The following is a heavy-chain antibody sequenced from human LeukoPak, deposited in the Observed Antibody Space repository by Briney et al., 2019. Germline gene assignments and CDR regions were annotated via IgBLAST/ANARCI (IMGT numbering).Heavy chain of an antibody. V-gene: IGHV3-21*01. Sequence: GGSLRLSCAASGFTFSSYTMHWVRQAPGKGLEWISSISSSSGYKYYADSVKGRFTISRDNAKNSLFLQMNSLRAEDTAVYYCARHQEVDFDLWGRGTLVTVSS. J-gene: IGHJ2*01. CDR1: GFTFSSYT. CDR2: ISSSSGYK. CDR3: ARHQEVDFDL.